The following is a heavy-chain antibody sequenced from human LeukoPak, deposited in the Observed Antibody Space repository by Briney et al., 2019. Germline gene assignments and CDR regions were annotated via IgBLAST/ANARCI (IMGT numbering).Heavy chain of an antibody. CDR1: GGSVISYY. Sequence: PSETLSLTCTVSGGSVISYYWSWIRQPAGKGLEWIGRFYISGTTNYNPSLKSRVTISGDKSTNQLSLKLSSVTAADTAVYYCARDMYYYDSSGAYKYFEYWGQGTLVTVSS. CDR2: FYISGTT. CDR3: ARDMYYYDSSGAYKYFEY. D-gene: IGHD3-22*01. V-gene: IGHV4-4*07. J-gene: IGHJ4*02.